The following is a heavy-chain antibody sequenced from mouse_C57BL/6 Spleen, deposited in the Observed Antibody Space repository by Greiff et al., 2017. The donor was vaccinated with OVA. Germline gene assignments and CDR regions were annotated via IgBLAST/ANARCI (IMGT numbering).Heavy chain of an antibody. Sequence: EVHLVESGGDLVKPGGSLKLSCAASGFTFSSYGMSWVRQTPDKRLEWVATISSGGSYTYYPDSVKGRFTISRDNAKNTLYLQMSSLKSEDTAMYYCARQWGNNYFDYWGQGTTLTVSS. D-gene: IGHD2-1*01. CDR3: ARQWGNNYFDY. J-gene: IGHJ2*01. CDR2: ISSGGSYT. CDR1: GFTFSSYG. V-gene: IGHV5-6*01.